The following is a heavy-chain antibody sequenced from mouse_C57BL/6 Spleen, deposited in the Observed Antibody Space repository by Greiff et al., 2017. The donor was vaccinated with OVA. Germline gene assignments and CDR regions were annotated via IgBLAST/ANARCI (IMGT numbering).Heavy chain of an antibody. CDR3: ARPSSYYAMDD. D-gene: IGHD1-1*01. CDR1: GFTFSSYG. CDR2: ISSGGSYT. J-gene: IGHJ4*01. Sequence: EVHLVESGGDLVKPGGSLKLSCAASGFTFSSYGMSWVRQTPDKRLEWVATISSGGSYTYYPDSVKGRFTISRDNAKNTLYLQMSSLKSEDTAMYYCARPSSYYAMDDWGQGTSVTVSS. V-gene: IGHV5-6*01.